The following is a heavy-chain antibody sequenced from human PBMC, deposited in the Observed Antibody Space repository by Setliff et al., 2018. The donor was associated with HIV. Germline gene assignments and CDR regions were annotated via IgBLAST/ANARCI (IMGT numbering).Heavy chain of an antibody. CDR3: ARYTSKVDWFDP. CDR2: IYYSGNT. V-gene: IGHV4-39*01. D-gene: IGHD2-2*02. J-gene: IGHJ5*02. CDR1: GGSISSNSHY. Sequence: TSETLSLTCTVSGGSISSNSHYWGWIRQPPGKGLEWIGSIYYSGNTYYNPSLKSRVTISVNTSKTQFYLKLRSVTASDTAVYYCARYTSKVDWFDPWGQGTLVTVSS.